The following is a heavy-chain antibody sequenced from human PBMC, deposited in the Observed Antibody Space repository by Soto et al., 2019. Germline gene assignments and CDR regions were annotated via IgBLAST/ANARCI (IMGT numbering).Heavy chain of an antibody. CDR3: ARVEQYRGRIFDH. V-gene: IGHV6-1*01. CDR2: TYYRSKWYY. D-gene: IGHD1-26*01. J-gene: IGHJ4*01. Sequence: PSQTLSLTCAITGDSVSSNSAGWSWVRQSPSRGLEWLGRTYYRSKWYYEYAVSVRGRITINPDTSKNQYSLQLNSVTPEDTAVYFCARVEQYRGRIFDHCGQGTLVTVPS. CDR1: GDSVSSNSAG.